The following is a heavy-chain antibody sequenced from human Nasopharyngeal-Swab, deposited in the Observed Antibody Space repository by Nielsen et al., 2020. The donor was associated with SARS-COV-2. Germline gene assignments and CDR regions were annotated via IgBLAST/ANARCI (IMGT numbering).Heavy chain of an antibody. V-gene: IGHV3-30-3*01. CDR1: GLTFSSYA. CDR3: ARDLSFGEIFDY. J-gene: IGHJ4*02. Sequence: GGSLRLSCAASGLTFSSYAMHWVRQAPGKGLEWVAVISYDGSNKYYADSVKGRFTISRDNSKNTLYLQMNSLRAEDTAVYYCARDLSFGEIFDYWGQGTLVTVSS. CDR2: ISYDGSNK. D-gene: IGHD3-10*01.